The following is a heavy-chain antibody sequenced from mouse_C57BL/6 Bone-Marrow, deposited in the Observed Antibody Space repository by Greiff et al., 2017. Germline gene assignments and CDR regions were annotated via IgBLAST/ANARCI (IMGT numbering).Heavy chain of an antibody. CDR2: IHPSDGDT. CDR1: GYTFTNYC. V-gene: IGHV1-74*01. Sequence: VQLQQSGAELVKPGASVKVSCKASGYTFTNYCMHWVKQRPGQGLEWIGWIHPSDGDTNYDQKFQGKARLTVDKSSSTAYMQLSSLTSEDSAVYYCAVRKWYFDVWGTGTTVTVSS. J-gene: IGHJ1*03. CDR3: AVRKWYFDV.